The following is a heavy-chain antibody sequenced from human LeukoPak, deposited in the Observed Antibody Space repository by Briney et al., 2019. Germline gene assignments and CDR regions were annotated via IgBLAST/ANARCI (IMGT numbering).Heavy chain of an antibody. D-gene: IGHD4-17*01. CDR2: ITRSSSIM. Sequence: GGSLTLSCAASGFTFSGYSMNWVRQAPGKGLEWVSYITRSSSIMNYADSMKGRFTISRDNAKNSLYLQMNSLRDEDTAVYFCAREVDYGFDYWGQGTLVTVSS. V-gene: IGHV3-48*02. CDR3: AREVDYGFDY. J-gene: IGHJ4*02. CDR1: GFTFSGYS.